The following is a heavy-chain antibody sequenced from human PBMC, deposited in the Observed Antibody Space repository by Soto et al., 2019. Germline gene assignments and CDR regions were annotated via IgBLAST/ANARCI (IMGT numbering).Heavy chain of an antibody. CDR1: GGSFSGYY. J-gene: IGHJ6*02. D-gene: IGHD3-9*01. CDR3: ARGHYDILTGYFIAYYYYGMDV. V-gene: IGHV4-34*01. CDR2: INHSGST. Sequence: SETLSLTXAVYGGSFSGYYWSWIRQPPGKGLEWIGEINHSGSTNYNPSLKSRVTISVDTSKNQFSLKLSSVTAADTAVYYCARGHYDILTGYFIAYYYYGMDVWGQGTTVTVSS.